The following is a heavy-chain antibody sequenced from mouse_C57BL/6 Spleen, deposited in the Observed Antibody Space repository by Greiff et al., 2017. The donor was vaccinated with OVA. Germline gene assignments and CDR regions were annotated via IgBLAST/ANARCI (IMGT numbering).Heavy chain of an antibody. J-gene: IGHJ4*01. D-gene: IGHD2-3*01. CDR2: IRSKSNTYAT. CDR3: VRQMGTYAMDY. V-gene: IGHV10-1*01. Sequence: EVQRVESGGGLVQPKGSLKLSCAASGFSFNTYAMHWVRQAPGKGLEWVARIRSKSNTYATYSADSVKDRFTSSRDDSESMRYLQMNNLKTEDTAMDYCVRQMGTYAMDYWGQGTSVTVSS. CDR1: GFSFNTYA.